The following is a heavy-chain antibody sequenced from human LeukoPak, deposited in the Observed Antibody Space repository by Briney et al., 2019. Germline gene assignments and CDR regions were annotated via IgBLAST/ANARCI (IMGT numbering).Heavy chain of an antibody. Sequence: GGSLRLSCAASGFTFNNYWMHWVRQGPGKGLVWVSRINSDGSSTTSADSVKGRFTISRDNAKNTLYLQMNSLRAEDTAVYYCAKGGATVIDYWGQGTLVTVSS. J-gene: IGHJ4*02. CDR3: AKGGATVIDY. CDR1: GFTFNNYW. V-gene: IGHV3-74*01. D-gene: IGHD4-17*01. CDR2: INSDGSST.